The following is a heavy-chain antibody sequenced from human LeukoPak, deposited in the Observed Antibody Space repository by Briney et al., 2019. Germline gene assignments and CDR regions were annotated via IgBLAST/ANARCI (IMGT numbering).Heavy chain of an antibody. CDR3: ARPDYYDSSGLRY. CDR2: INHSGST. Sequence: SETLSLTCAVYGGSFSGYYWSWIRQPPGKGLEWIGEINHSGSTNYNPSLKSRVTISVDTSKNQFSLKLSSVTAADTAVYYCARPDYYDSSGLRYWGQGTLVTVSS. CDR1: GGSFSGYY. J-gene: IGHJ4*02. V-gene: IGHV4-34*01. D-gene: IGHD3-22*01.